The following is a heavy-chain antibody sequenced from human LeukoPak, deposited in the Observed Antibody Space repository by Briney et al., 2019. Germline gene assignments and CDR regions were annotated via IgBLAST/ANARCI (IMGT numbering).Heavy chain of an antibody. CDR1: GFTFSSYG. CDR3: AREGPRGNSQFDY. J-gene: IGHJ4*02. CDR2: IWYDGSNK. V-gene: IGHV3-33*01. Sequence: GGSLGLSCAASGFTFSSYGMHWVRQAPGKGLRWVALIWYDGSNKYYADSVKGRLTISRDNSKNTLYLQMNSLRAEDTAVYYCAREGPRGNSQFDYWGQGTLVTVSS. D-gene: IGHD2/OR15-2a*01.